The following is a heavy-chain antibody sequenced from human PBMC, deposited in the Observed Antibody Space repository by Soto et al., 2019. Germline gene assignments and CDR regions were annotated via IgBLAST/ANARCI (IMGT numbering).Heavy chain of an antibody. CDR2: IIPILGTA. CDR1: GGTFSSYG. Sequence: QVQLVQSGAEVKKPGSSVKVSCKASGGTFSSYGFSWVRQAPGQGLEWMGGIIPILGTANYAQKFQGRVTITAAEPTSTDHRELRSLRSEDTAVDYCARDSSSSWFLGNWFDPWGQGSLVTVSS. D-gene: IGHD6-13*01. V-gene: IGHV1-69*11. J-gene: IGHJ5*02. CDR3: ARDSSSSWFLGNWFDP.